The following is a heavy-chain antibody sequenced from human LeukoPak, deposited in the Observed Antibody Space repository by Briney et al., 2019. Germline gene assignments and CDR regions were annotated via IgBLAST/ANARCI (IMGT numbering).Heavy chain of an antibody. J-gene: IGHJ3*02. Sequence: GGSLRLSCAASGFTFSSYAMSWVRQAPGKGLEWVSGISWNSGSIGYADSVKGRFTISRDNAKNSLYLQMNSLRAEDTALYYCAKFAKTSGDSGWYGRPNDAFDIWGQGTMVTVSS. CDR1: GFTFSSYA. V-gene: IGHV3-9*01. CDR3: AKFAKTSGDSGWYGRPNDAFDI. CDR2: ISWNSGSI. D-gene: IGHD6-19*01.